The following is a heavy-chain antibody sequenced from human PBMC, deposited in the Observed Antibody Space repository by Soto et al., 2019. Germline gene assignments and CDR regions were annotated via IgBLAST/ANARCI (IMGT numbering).Heavy chain of an antibody. CDR3: AHHSHHDRGAFEI. Sequence: GPTLVNPTQALTLTCTFSGFSLRTTGVGVGWIRQPPGKALEWLALLYWDDDNRYNPSLKSRLTLTKDTSKSQVVLTLTNVDLADTATYYCAHHSHHDRGAFEIWGQRRMVTVS. CDR1: GFSLRTTGVG. J-gene: IGHJ3*02. CDR2: LYWDDDN. V-gene: IGHV2-5*02.